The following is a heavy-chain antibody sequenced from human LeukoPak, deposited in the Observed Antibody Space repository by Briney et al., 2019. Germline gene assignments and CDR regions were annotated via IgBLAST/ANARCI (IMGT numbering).Heavy chain of an antibody. CDR2: ISSSSSYI. CDR1: GFTFSSYS. V-gene: IGHV3-21*04. CDR3: AKVRGSSWPDDFDY. D-gene: IGHD6-13*01. Sequence: GGSLRLSCAASGFTFSSYSMNWVRQAPGKGLEWVSSISSSSSYIYYADSVKGRFTISRDNSKNTLYMQMNSLRVEDTAVYYCAKVRGSSWPDDFDYWGQGTLVTVSS. J-gene: IGHJ4*02.